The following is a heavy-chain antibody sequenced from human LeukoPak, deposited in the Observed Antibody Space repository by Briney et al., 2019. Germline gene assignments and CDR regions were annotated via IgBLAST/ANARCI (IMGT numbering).Heavy chain of an antibody. CDR1: GFTFSRHW. CDR2: INGDASET. Sequence: PGGSLRLSCAASGFTFSRHWMHWVRQAPGKGLEWISRINGDASETNYGDFVKGRFAVSRDNAKNTMYLQIRSVRDDDTAVYYCVRVCSGTDCLIPDWGQGTLVTVSS. V-gene: IGHV3-74*01. J-gene: IGHJ4*02. CDR3: VRVCSGTDCLIPD. D-gene: IGHD2-15*01.